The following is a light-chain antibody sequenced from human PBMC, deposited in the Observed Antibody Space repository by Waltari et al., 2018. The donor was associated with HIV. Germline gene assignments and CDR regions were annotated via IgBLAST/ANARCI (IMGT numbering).Light chain of an antibody. J-gene: IGLJ3*02. CDR1: SNAVGGYKY. V-gene: IGLV2-14*03. CDR2: DVS. Sequence: QSALTQPASVSGSPGQSITISCPGSSNAVGGYKYVSWYQQHPVKAPRCLIYDVSTRPSGVSDRFPGSKSGDTASLTISGLQPEDEADYYCESYTSTSVWVFGGGTRLTVL. CDR3: ESYTSTSVWV.